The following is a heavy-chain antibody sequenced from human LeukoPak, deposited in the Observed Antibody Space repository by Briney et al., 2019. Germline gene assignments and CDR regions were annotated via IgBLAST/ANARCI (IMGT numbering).Heavy chain of an antibody. CDR2: INSDGSST. V-gene: IGHV3-74*01. Sequence: GGSLRLSCAASGFTFSSYWMHWVRQAPGKGLVWVSRINSDGSSTSYADSVKGRFTISRDNAKNTLYLQMNSLRAEDTAVYYCARVKVAVGAFDIWGQGTMVTVSS. J-gene: IGHJ3*02. D-gene: IGHD6-19*01. CDR3: ARVKVAVGAFDI. CDR1: GFTFSSYW.